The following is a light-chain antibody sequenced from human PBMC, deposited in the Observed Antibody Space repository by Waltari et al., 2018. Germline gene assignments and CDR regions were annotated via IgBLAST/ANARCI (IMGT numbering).Light chain of an antibody. CDR1: QSVLYSSNNKNY. CDR2: WAS. Sequence: DIVMTQSPDSLSVSLGERATLNCKSSQSVLYSSNNKNYLAWYPQKPGQPPKLLIYWASTREAGVPDRFSGSGSGTDVTLTISSLQAEDVAVYYCQQYYSTPPTFGQGTKVEIK. J-gene: IGKJ1*01. V-gene: IGKV4-1*01. CDR3: QQYYSTPPT.